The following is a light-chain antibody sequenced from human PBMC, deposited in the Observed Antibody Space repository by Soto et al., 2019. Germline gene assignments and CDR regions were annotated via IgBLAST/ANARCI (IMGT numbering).Light chain of an antibody. CDR3: QQYGTSPRT. Sequence: EIVLTQSPGTLSLYPGERATLFCRARQSVSSGYLAWYQQKSGQAPRLLIHDASIRATGIPDRFSGSGSGTEFPLTIVRREPEDFGVYYCQQYGTSPRTFGQGTKGEF. CDR2: DAS. V-gene: IGKV3-20*01. J-gene: IGKJ1*01. CDR1: QSVSSGY.